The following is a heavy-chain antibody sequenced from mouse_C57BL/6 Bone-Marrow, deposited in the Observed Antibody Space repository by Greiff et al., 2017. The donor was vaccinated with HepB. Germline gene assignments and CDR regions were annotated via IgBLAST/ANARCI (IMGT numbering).Heavy chain of an antibody. Sequence: VQLQQPGTELVKPGASVKLSCKASGYTFTSYWMHWVKQRPGQGLEWIGNINPSNGGTNYNEKFKSKATLTVDKSSSTAYMQLSSLTSEDSAVYYGARKGGALYDYDVDAMDYWGQGTSVTVSS. CDR2: INPSNGGT. CDR1: GYTFTSYW. V-gene: IGHV1-53*01. D-gene: IGHD2-4*01. CDR3: ARKGGALYDYDVDAMDY. J-gene: IGHJ4*01.